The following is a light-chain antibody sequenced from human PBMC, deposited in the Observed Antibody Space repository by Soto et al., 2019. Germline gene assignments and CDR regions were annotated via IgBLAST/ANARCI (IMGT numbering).Light chain of an antibody. Sequence: QSVLTQPRSVSGSPGQSVTISCTGTSSDVGGYNYVSWYQQHPGKAPKVMIYDVSERPSGVPDRFSGSKSGNTASLTISGLQAEDEADYYCCSYAGSPRYVFGTGTKFTVL. CDR1: SSDVGGYNY. CDR3: CSYAGSPRYV. V-gene: IGLV2-11*01. CDR2: DVS. J-gene: IGLJ1*01.